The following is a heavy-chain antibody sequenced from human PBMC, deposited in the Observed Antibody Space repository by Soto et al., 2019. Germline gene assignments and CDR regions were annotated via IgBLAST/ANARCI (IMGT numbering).Heavy chain of an antibody. CDR2: INHSGST. CDR1: GGSFSGYY. J-gene: IGHJ2*01. Sequence: QVLLQQWGAGLLKPSETLSLTCAVYGGSFSGYYWSWIRQPPGKGLEWIGDINHSGSTNYNPSLKSRVTISVDTSKNQFSLRLSSVTATDTAVYYCARGQGVYDFWSGPSPRHWYFDLWGRGTLVTVSS. D-gene: IGHD3-3*01. V-gene: IGHV4-34*02. CDR3: ARGQGVYDFWSGPSPRHWYFDL.